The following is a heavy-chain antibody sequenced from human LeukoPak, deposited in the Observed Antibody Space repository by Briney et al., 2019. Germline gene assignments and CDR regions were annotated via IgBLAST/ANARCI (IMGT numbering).Heavy chain of an antibody. V-gene: IGHV1-69*05. J-gene: IGHJ4*02. CDR1: GGTFSSYA. CDR2: IIPIFGTA. Sequence: SVKVSWKASGGTFSSYAISWVRQAPGQGLEWMGRIIPIFGTANYAQKFQGRVTITTDESTSTAYMELSSLRSEDTAVYYCARPGSPHYDSSGYSNFDYWGQGTLVTVSS. D-gene: IGHD3-22*01. CDR3: ARPGSPHYDSSGYSNFDY.